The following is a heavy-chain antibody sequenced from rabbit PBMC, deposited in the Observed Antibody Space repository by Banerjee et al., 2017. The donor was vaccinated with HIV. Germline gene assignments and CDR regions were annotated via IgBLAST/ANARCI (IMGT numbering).Heavy chain of an antibody. CDR3: AREGSAWGEFNL. CDR2: IYAGSSGST. J-gene: IGHJ4*01. Sequence: QSLEESGGDLVKPGASLTLTCTASGFTLSSYWMYWVRQTPGKGLEWIACIYAGSSGSTWYASWAKGRFTISKASSTTVTLQMTSLTAADTATYFCAREGSAWGEFNLWGQGTLVTFS. D-gene: IGHD4-1*01. V-gene: IGHV1S40*01. CDR1: GFTLSSYW.